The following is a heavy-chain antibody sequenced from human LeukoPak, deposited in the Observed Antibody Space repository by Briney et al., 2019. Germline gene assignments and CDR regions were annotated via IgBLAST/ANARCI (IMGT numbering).Heavy chain of an antibody. J-gene: IGHJ4*02. D-gene: IGHD2-15*01. CDR1: GDSINNYY. CDR3: AREVELGGSDVVVVVANY. V-gene: IGHV4-4*07. CDR2: IHTSGT. Sequence: PSETLSLTCAVSGDSINNYYWSWIRQPAGKGLEWIGRIHTSGTNYNPSLKSRVTMSVDTSKNHFSLKLSSVTAADTAVYYCAREVELGGSDVVVVVANYWGQGTLVTVSS.